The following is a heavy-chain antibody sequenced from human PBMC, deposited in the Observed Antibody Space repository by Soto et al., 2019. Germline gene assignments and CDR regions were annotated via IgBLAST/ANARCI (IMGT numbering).Heavy chain of an antibody. CDR1: GFTFSSYS. Sequence: EVQLVESGGGLVQPGGSLRLSCAASGFTFSSYSMSWVRQAPGKGLEWVSYISSSSSTIYYADSVKGRFTISRDNAKNSLYLQMNSLRDEDTAVYYCARVSYRDYYYYGMDVWGQGTTVTVSS. J-gene: IGHJ6*02. V-gene: IGHV3-48*02. D-gene: IGHD1-26*01. CDR3: ARVSYRDYYYYGMDV. CDR2: ISSSSSTI.